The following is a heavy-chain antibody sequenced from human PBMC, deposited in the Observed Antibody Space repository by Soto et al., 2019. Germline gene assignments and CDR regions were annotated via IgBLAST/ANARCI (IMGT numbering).Heavy chain of an antibody. CDR1: GFTFSSYG. CDR2: IWYDGSNK. V-gene: IGHV3-33*01. CDR3: AREGDIVATIRVYYYGMDV. Sequence: QVQLVESGGGVVQPGRSLRLSCAASGFTFSSYGMHWVRQAPGKGLEWVAVIWYDGSNKYYADSVKGRFTISRDNSKNTLYLQMNRLRAEDTAVYYGAREGDIVATIRVYYYGMDVWGQGTTVTVSS. D-gene: IGHD5-12*01. J-gene: IGHJ6*02.